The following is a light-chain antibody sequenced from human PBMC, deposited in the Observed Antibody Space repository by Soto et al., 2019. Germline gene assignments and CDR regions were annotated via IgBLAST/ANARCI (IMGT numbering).Light chain of an antibody. V-gene: IGLV3-1*01. J-gene: IGLJ2*01. CDR3: QAWDSSTVV. CDR1: KWGDKY. Sequence: SYDLTQPPSVSVSPGQTASITCSGDKWGDKYDCWYQQKQGQSPVLVIYQDSKRPSGIPERFSGSNSGNTATLTISGTQAMDEADYYCQAWDSSTVVFGGGTKLTVL. CDR2: QDS.